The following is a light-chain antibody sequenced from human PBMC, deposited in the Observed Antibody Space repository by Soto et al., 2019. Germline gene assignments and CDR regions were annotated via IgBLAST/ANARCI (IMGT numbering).Light chain of an antibody. V-gene: IGLV2-14*01. CDR3: SSYSSNTPYV. Sequence: QSVLTQPASVSGSPGQSITISCTGTSSDVGGYNYVSWYQQHPGKAPKLMIYDVSNRPSGVSNRFCGSKSGNTASLTITGLQAEDEADYYCSSYSSNTPYVFGTGTKLTVL. J-gene: IGLJ1*01. CDR2: DVS. CDR1: SSDVGGYNY.